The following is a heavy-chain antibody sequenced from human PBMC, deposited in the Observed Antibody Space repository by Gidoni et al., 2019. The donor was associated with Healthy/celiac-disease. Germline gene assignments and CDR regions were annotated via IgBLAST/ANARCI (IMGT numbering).Heavy chain of an antibody. Sequence: EVQLVESGGGLVKPGGSLRLSCAASGFTFSNAWMSWFRQAPGKGLEWVGRIKSKTDGGTTDYAAPVKGRFTISRDDSKNTLYLQMNSLKTEDTAVYYCTTDVRFLEWLLEGFDYWGQGTLVTVSS. J-gene: IGHJ4*02. D-gene: IGHD3-3*01. CDR2: IKSKTDGGTT. CDR1: GFTFSNAW. V-gene: IGHV3-15*01. CDR3: TTDVRFLEWLLEGFDY.